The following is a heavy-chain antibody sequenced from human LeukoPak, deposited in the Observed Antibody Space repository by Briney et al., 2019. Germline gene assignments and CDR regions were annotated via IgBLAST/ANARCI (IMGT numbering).Heavy chain of an antibody. V-gene: IGHV3-11*04. CDR2: ISSSGSTI. CDR1: GFTFSDYY. Sequence: GGSLRLSCAASGFTFSDYYMSWIRQAPGKGLEWVSYISSSGSTIYYADSVKGRFTISRDNAKNSLYLQMNSLRAEDTAVYYCARESYYYDSSGYYSEVDYWGQGTLVTVSS. CDR3: ARESYYYDSSGYYSEVDY. D-gene: IGHD3-22*01. J-gene: IGHJ4*02.